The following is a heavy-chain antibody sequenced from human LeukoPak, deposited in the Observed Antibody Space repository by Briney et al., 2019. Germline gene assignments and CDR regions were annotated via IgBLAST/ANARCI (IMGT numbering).Heavy chain of an antibody. CDR1: GGPFSGYY. D-gene: IGHD6-6*01. CDR2: INHSGST. J-gene: IGHJ4*02. Sequence: SETLSLTCAVYGGPFSGYYWSWIRQPPGKGLEWIGEINHSGSTNYNPSLKSRVTISVDTSKNQFSLKLSSVTAADTAVYYCARIAAPSYWGQGTLVTVSS. V-gene: IGHV4-34*01. CDR3: ARIAAPSY.